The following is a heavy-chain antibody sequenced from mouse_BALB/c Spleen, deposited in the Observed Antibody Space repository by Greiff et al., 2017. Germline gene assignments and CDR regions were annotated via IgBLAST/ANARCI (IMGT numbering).Heavy chain of an antibody. CDR1: GFTFSSFG. CDR3: ARSGNYPYAMDY. V-gene: IGHV5-17*02. D-gene: IGHD2-1*01. J-gene: IGHJ4*01. Sequence: EVMLVESGGGLVQPGGSRKLSCAASGFTFSSFGMHWVRHAPEKGLEWVAYISSGSSTIYYADTVKGRFTISRDNPKNTLFLQMTSLRSEDTAMYYCARSGNYPYAMDYWGQGTSVTVSS. CDR2: ISSGSSTI.